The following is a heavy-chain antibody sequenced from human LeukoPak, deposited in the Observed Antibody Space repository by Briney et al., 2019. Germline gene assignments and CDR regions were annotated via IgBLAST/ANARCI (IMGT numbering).Heavy chain of an antibody. J-gene: IGHJ4*02. Sequence: PSEILSLTCTVSGGSISSGGYYWSWIRQHPGKGLEWIGYIYYSGSTYYNPSLKSRLTISVDTSKNQSSLKLSSVTAADTAVYYCARDPLYCSGGSCYPGGSDYWGQGTLVTVSS. CDR2: IYYSGST. D-gene: IGHD2-15*01. CDR3: ARDPLYCSGGSCYPGGSDY. V-gene: IGHV4-31*03. CDR1: GGSISSGGYY.